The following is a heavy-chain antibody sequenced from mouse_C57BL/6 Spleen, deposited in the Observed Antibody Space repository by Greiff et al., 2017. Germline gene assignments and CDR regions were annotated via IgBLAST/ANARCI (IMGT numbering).Heavy chain of an antibody. CDR1: GYTFTSYW. CDR3: SRAYTAMDY. Sequence: QVHVKQPGAELVKPGASVKLSCKASGYTFTSYWMHWVKLRPGRGLEWIGRIDPDSGGTKYNEKFKSKATLTVDKPSSTAFMHLSSLTSEDSAVYYCSRAYTAMDYWGQGTSVTVSS. V-gene: IGHV1-72*01. CDR2: IDPDSGGT. J-gene: IGHJ4*01. D-gene: IGHD2-10*01.